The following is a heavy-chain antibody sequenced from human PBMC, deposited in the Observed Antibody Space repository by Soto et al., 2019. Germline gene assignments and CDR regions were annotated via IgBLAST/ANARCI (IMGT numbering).Heavy chain of an antibody. Sequence: ASVKVSCKTSGYTFTDYGISWVRQAPGQGLEWMGWISTAHADIGYAQKFQGRVTMTKDTSTGTSFMELRNLRSDDTAIYYCARDLAYIREFWGQGTQVTASS. D-gene: IGHD3-10*01. CDR2: ISTAHADI. V-gene: IGHV1-18*01. CDR3: ARDLAYIREF. CDR1: GYTFTDYG. J-gene: IGHJ4*02.